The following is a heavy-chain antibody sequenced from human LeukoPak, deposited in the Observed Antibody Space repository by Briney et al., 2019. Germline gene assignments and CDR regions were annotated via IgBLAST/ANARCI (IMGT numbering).Heavy chain of an antibody. CDR2: IYTSGST. D-gene: IGHD7-27*01. CDR1: GGSISSGSYY. J-gene: IGHJ4*02. CDR3: ATLQRRTGDGDY. V-gene: IGHV4-61*02. Sequence: SQTLSLTCTVSGGSISSGSYYWSWIRQPAGKGLEWIGRIYTSGSTNYNPSLKSRVTMSVDTSKNQFSLKLSSVTAADTAVYYCATLQRRTGDGDYWGQGTLVTVSS.